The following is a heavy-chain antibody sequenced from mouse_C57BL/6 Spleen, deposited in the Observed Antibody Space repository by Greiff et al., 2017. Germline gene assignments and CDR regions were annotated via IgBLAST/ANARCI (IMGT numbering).Heavy chain of an antibody. Sequence: QVQLQQSGPGLVQPSQSLSITCTVSGFSLTSYGVHWVRQSPGKGLEWLGVIWSGGSTDYNAAFISRLSISTDNSKSQLFFKMDSLQADDTAIDCWAAGANWGAFDYWGQGTTRTVSS. CDR1: GFSLTSYG. CDR2: IWSGGST. CDR3: AAGANWGAFDY. J-gene: IGHJ2*01. V-gene: IGHV2-2*01. D-gene: IGHD4-1*01.